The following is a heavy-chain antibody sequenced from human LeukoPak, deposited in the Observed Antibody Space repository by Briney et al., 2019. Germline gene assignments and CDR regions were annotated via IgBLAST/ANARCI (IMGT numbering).Heavy chain of an antibody. J-gene: IGHJ6*02. CDR2: IWYDGSNK. Sequence: QLGVSLRLSCAASGFTFSSYGMHWVRQAPGKGLEWVAVIWYDGSNKYYADSVKGRFTISRDNSKNTLYLQMNSLRAEDTAVYYCARGSGYYYYYGMDVWGQGTTVTVSS. CDR3: ARGSGYYYYYGMDV. CDR1: GFTFSSYG. V-gene: IGHV3-33*01.